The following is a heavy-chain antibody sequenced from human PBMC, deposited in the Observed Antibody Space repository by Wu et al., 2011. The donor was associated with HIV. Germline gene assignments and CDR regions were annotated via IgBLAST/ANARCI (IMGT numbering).Heavy chain of an antibody. V-gene: IGHV1-2*02. CDR1: GYTFTGYY. D-gene: IGHD6-6*01. Sequence: QVQLVQSGAEVKKPGASVKVSCKASGYTFTGYYMHWVRQAPGQGLEWMGWINPNSGGTNYAQKFQGRVTMTRDTSISTAYMELSRLRSDDTAVYYCARGSIAAREGNWFDPWGQGTLVTVSS. J-gene: IGHJ5*02. CDR2: INPNSGGT. CDR3: ARGSIAAREGNWFDP.